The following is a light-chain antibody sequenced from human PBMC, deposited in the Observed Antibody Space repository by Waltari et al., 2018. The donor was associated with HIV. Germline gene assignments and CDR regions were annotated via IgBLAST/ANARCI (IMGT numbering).Light chain of an antibody. CDR3: QVWDSNTLV. CDR2: KDT. CDR1: NIGINN. Sequence: SYALTQPLSVSVALGQTATLTCEGNNIGINNVHWYQQKPPQAPVLVIYKDTNRPSEIPGRFSGSNSGNTATLTIARAEAGDEADYYCQVWDSNTLVFGGRTKLSVL. J-gene: IGLJ2*01. V-gene: IGLV3-9*01.